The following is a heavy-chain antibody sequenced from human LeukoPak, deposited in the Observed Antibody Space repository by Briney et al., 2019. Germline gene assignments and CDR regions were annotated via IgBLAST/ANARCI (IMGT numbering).Heavy chain of an antibody. Sequence: PSETLSFTCVVYGESFSGYSWSWIRQPPGKGLEWIGEINQRRNTNYNPSLKSRVTISIDTSKNQFSLKLSSVTAADTAVYYCARHGWHAWYFDLWGRGTLVTVSS. CDR2: INQRRNT. D-gene: IGHD6-19*01. J-gene: IGHJ2*01. V-gene: IGHV4-34*01. CDR1: GESFSGYS. CDR3: ARHGWHAWYFDL.